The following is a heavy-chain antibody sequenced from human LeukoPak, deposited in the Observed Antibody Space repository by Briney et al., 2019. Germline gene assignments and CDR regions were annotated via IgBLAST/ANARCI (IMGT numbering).Heavy chain of an antibody. J-gene: IGHJ4*02. CDR3: ARSRGYSYGATFDY. D-gene: IGHD5-18*01. Sequence: SETLSLTCAVYGGSFSGYFWTWIRQPPGKGLEWIGEINHNGRSTTYNPSLKSRVTISVDTSKNQFSLKLSSVTAADTAVYYCARSRGYSYGATFDYWGQGTLVTVSS. V-gene: IGHV4-34*01. CDR1: GGSFSGYF. CDR2: INHNGRST.